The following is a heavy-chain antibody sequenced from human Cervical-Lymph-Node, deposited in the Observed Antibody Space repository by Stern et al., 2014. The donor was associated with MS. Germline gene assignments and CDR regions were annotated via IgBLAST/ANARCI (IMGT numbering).Heavy chain of an antibody. D-gene: IGHD1-14*01. J-gene: IGHJ4*02. Sequence: QITLPESGPPLVNPTQTLPLTCTFSGFSLTTRGVGVGWLRPSPGTALEWLALLSWAGDKRYRPSLKNRLTITADTARNQVVLTMTNVDPVDTATYCCAHKETTRRRKLFLRSHFFDFWGQGTLVTVSS. CDR2: LSWAGDK. CDR1: GFSLTTRGVG. CDR3: AHKETTRRRKLFLRSHFFDF. V-gene: IGHV2-5*02.